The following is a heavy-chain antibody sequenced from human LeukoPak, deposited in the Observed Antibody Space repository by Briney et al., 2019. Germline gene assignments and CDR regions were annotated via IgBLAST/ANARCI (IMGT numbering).Heavy chain of an antibody. Sequence: PGGSLRLSCAASGFTFSNYRMNWVRQAPGKGLEWVANIKQDGSEIFYVDSVKGRFTISRDNAKNSLYLQMNSLRAEDTAVYYCAGGGDSKSYFGYFDYWAQGTLVTVSS. J-gene: IGHJ4*02. CDR1: GFTFSNYR. CDR2: IKQDGSEI. D-gene: IGHD1-26*01. CDR3: AGGGDSKSYFGYFDY. V-gene: IGHV3-7*01.